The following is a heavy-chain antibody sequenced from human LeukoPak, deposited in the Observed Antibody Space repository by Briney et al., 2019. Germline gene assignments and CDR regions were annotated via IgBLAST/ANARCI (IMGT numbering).Heavy chain of an antibody. Sequence: PSQTLSLTCTVSGGSISSGSYYWSWIRQPAGKGLEWIGRIYTSGSTNYNPSLKSRVTISVDTSKNQFSLKLSSVTAADTAVYYCARPGLGLWTFDYWGQGTLVTVSS. J-gene: IGHJ4*02. CDR3: ARPGLGLWTFDY. CDR2: IYTSGST. V-gene: IGHV4-61*02. CDR1: GGSISSGSYY. D-gene: IGHD3-16*01.